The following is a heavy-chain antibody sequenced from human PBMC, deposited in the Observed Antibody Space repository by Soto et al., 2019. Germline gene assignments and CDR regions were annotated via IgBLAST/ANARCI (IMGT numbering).Heavy chain of an antibody. D-gene: IGHD2-2*01. CDR1: GGTFSSYA. CDR3: ARSQGSSTSLEIYYYYYYGMDV. CDR2: IIPISGTA. Sequence: QVQLVQSGAEVKKPGSSVKVSCKASGGTFSSYAISWVRQAPGQGLEWMGGIIPISGTAHYAQKFQGRVTITADESTSTAYMELSSLRSEDTAVYYCARSQGSSTSLEIYYYYYYGMDVWGPGNTVTVSS. J-gene: IGHJ6*02. V-gene: IGHV1-69*01.